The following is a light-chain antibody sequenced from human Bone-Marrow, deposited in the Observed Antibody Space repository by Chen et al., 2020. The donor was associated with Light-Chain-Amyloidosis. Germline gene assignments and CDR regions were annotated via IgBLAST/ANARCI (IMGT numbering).Light chain of an antibody. Sequence: SYELTQPHSVSVSPGQTARITGSGDDWTTTYDYWYQQNPGQAPVLLIHRATERPSGISERFSGSSSWTTATLTISGVQAEDEADYHCPSADSSGTYEVIFGGGTKLTVL. CDR2: RAT. CDR3: PSADSSGTYEVI. CDR1: DWTTTY. J-gene: IGLJ2*01. V-gene: IGLV3-25*03.